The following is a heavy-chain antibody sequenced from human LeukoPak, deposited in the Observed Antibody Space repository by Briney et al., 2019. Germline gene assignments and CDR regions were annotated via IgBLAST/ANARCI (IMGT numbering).Heavy chain of an antibody. D-gene: IGHD3-9*01. V-gene: IGHV3-21*01. CDR3: ARDLAYYDILTGYYTVFGSFDY. Sequence: PGGSLRLSCAASGFTFSSYSMNWVRQAPGKGLEWVSSISSSSSYIYYADSVKGRFTISRDNAKNSLYLQMNSLRAEDTAVYYCARDLAYYDILTGYYTVFGSFDYRGQGTLVTVSS. CDR1: GFTFSSYS. J-gene: IGHJ4*02. CDR2: ISSSSSYI.